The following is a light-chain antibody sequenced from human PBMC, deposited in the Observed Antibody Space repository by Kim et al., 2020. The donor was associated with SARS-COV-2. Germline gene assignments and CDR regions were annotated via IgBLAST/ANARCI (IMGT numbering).Light chain of an antibody. CDR2: GTS. J-gene: IGKJ4*01. CDR1: QDISRW. CDR3: QQYYSYPVT. V-gene: IGKV1D-16*01. Sequence: ASVGDRITITGRASQDISRWLAWYQQKPEKAPKPLIYGTSSLQSGVPSRFSGSGSGTAFILTISSLQPEDFAIYYCQQYYSYPVTFGGGTKVDIK.